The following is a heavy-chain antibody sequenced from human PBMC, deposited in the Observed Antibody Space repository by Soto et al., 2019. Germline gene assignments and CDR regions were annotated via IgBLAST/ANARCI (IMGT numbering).Heavy chain of an antibody. J-gene: IGHJ6*03. CDR3: ARSPLTVTMSYYYYMDV. CDR2: ISAYNGNT. D-gene: IGHD4-4*01. V-gene: IGHV1-18*01. CDR1: GYTFTSYG. Sequence: ASVKVSCKASGYTFTSYGISWVRQAPGQGLEWMGWISAYNGNTNYAQKLQGRVTMTTDKSTSTAYMELRSLRSDDTAVYYCARSPLTVTMSYYYYMDVWGKGTTVTVSS.